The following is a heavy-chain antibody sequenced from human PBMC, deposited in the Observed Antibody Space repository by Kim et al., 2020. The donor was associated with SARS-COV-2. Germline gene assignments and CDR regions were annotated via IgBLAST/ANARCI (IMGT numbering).Heavy chain of an antibody. J-gene: IGHJ4*02. CDR2: IDGDGSYT. V-gene: IGHV3-74*01. CDR3: ARDENWSIDY. D-gene: IGHD1-1*01. CDR1: GFTFSSHW. Sequence: GGSLRLSCAASGFTFSSHWMYWVRQVPGKRLVWVSRIDGDGSYTNYADSVKGRFTISGDNAKSTLYLQMNSLRVDDTAVYYCARDENWSIDYWGQGTLATVS.